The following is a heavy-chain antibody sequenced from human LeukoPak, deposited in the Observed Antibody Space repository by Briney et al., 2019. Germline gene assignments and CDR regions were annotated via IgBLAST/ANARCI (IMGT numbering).Heavy chain of an antibody. D-gene: IGHD3-10*02. J-gene: IGHJ6*04. Sequence: GGSLRLSCAASGFTFSSYEMNWVRQAPGKGLEWVSYISSSGSTIYYADSVKGRFATSRDNAKNSLYLQMNSLRAEDTAVYYCAELGITMIGGVWGKGTTVTISS. CDR3: AELGITMIGGV. CDR1: GFTFSSYE. V-gene: IGHV3-48*03. CDR2: ISSSGSTI.